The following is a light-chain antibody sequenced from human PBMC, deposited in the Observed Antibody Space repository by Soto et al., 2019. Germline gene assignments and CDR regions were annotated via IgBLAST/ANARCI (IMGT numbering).Light chain of an antibody. CDR3: LLLQSYSPDT. J-gene: IGKJ3*01. CDR2: AAS. V-gene: IGKV1-9*01. CDR1: QGISSY. Sequence: DIQLTQSPSFLSASVGDRVTITCRASQGISSYLAWYQQKPGKAPKLLIFAASTLQNGVPSRFSGSGSGTEFAISISSRQPEDFASYYWLLLQSYSPDTFGPGTKVDIK.